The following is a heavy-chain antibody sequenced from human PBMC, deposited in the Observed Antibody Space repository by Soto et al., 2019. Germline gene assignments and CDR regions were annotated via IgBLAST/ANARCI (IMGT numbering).Heavy chain of an antibody. CDR1: GYGFTSYW. Sequence: GESLKISCKGSGYGFTSYWISWVRQMPGKGLEWMGRIDPSDSYTNYSPSFQGHVTISADKSISTAYLQWSSLKASDTAMYYCARPAGTTVFQYYYGMDVWGQGTTVTVSS. CDR2: IDPSDSYT. V-gene: IGHV5-10-1*01. J-gene: IGHJ6*02. D-gene: IGHD1-7*01. CDR3: ARPAGTTVFQYYYGMDV.